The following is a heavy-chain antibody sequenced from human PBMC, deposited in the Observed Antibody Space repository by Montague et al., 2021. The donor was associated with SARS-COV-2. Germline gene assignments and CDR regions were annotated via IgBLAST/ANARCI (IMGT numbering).Heavy chain of an antibody. J-gene: IGHJ5*02. Sequence: SETLSLTCTVSGVSLSSSSFYWGWIRQPPGKGLEWIGSIYYSGSTYYNPSLKSRVTISVDTSKNQFSLKLSSVTAADTAVYYCASLTLGYCSSTSCYSDWFDPWGQGTLVTVSS. CDR3: ASLTLGYCSSTSCYSDWFDP. CDR1: GVSLSSSSFY. D-gene: IGHD2-2*02. CDR2: IYYSGST. V-gene: IGHV4-39*07.